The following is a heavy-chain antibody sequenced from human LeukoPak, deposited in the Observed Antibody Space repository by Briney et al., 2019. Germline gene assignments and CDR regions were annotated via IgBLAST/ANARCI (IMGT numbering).Heavy chain of an antibody. CDR3: ARAGGHCSSTSCYRDWFDP. D-gene: IGHD2-2*01. CDR1: GYTFTGYY. J-gene: IGHJ5*02. V-gene: IGHV1-2*02. CDR2: INPNSGGT. Sequence: ASVKVSCKASGYTFTGYYMRWVRQAPGQGLEWMGWINPNSGGTNYAQKFQGRVTMTRDTSISTAYMELSRLRSDDTAVYYCARAGGHCSSTSCYRDWFDPWGQGTLVTVSS.